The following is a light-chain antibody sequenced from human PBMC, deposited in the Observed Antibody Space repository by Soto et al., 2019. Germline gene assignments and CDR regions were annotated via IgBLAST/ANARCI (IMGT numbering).Light chain of an antibody. CDR3: QQYGSSFT. V-gene: IGKV3-20*01. J-gene: IGKJ4*01. Sequence: EIVLTQSPGTLSLSPGERVTLSCRASQSVPSNYLAWYQQKPGQAPSLLIYDASSRATGIPDRFSGSGSGTDFPLIINRLEPEDFAVYYCQQYGSSFTFGGGTKVDIK. CDR2: DAS. CDR1: QSVPSNY.